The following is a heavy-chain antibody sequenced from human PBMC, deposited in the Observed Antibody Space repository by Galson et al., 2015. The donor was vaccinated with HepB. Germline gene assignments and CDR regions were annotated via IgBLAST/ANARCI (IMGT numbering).Heavy chain of an antibody. D-gene: IGHD1-26*01. CDR3: AKDRTGIYRTYYYYAMDV. J-gene: IGHJ6*02. CDR1: GFTFSSST. Sequence: SLRLSCAASGFTFSSSTINWVRQAPGKGLEWVSSISGSGGSTYYADSVKGRFTISRDNFENTLYLQMNSLRAEDTAIYYCAKDRTGIYRTYYYYAMDVWGQGTTVTVSS. CDR2: ISGSGGST. V-gene: IGHV3-23*01.